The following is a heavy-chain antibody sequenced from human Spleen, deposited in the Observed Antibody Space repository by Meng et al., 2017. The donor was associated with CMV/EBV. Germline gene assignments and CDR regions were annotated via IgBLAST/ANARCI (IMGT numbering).Heavy chain of an antibody. J-gene: IGHJ4*02. CDR3: ATNTREPFDF. CDR2: IYPDDSDT. D-gene: IGHD1-1*01. CDR1: GYSLPPSW. V-gene: IGHV5-51*01. Sequence: IYCTASGYSLPPSWIGWGRQVPGKGLEWMAIIYPDDSDTRYSPSFQGRVTISADKSITTAYLQWSILKASDTAMYYCATNTREPFDFWGQGTLVTVSS.